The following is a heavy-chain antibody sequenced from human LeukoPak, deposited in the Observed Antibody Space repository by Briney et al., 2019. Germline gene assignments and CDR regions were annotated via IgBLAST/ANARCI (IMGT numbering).Heavy chain of an antibody. V-gene: IGHV4-34*01. CDR2: INHSGST. J-gene: IGHJ4*02. CDR3: AGLGRHAVRGVIIPYYFDY. D-gene: IGHD3-10*01. CDR1: NESFSGYY. Sequence: SETLSLTCAVYNESFSGYYWSWIRQPPGKGLEWIGEINHSGSTNYNPSLKSRVTMSVDTSKNQFSLKLSSVTAADTAVYYCAGLGRHAVRGVIIPYYFDYWGQGTLVTVSS.